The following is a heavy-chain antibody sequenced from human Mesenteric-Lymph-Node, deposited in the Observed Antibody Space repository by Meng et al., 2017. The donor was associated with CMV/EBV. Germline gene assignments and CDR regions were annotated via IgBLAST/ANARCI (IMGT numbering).Heavy chain of an antibody. CDR1: GFTFSSYW. D-gene: IGHD6-25*01. J-gene: IGHJ5*02. CDR3: ARPSGS. V-gene: IGHV3-7*01. Sequence: GGSLRLSCAASGFTFSSYWMSWVRQAPGKGLEWVANIKQDGSAIHYVDSVKGRFTISRDNAKNTLYLQMNSLRVDDSAVYYCARPSGSWGQGTLVTVSS. CDR2: IKQDGSAI.